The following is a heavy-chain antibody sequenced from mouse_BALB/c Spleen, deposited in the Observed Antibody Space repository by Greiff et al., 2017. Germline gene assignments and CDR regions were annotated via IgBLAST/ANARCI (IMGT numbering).Heavy chain of an antibody. V-gene: IGHV5-4*02. CDR2: ISDGGSYT. CDR1: GFTFSDYY. CDR3: ARDHHLAMDY. J-gene: IGHJ4*01. Sequence: EVMLVESGGGLVKPGGSLKLSCAASGFTFSDYYMYWVRQTPEKRLEWVATISDGGSYTYYPDSVKGRFTISRDNAKNNLYLQMSSLKSEDTAMYYCARDHHLAMDYWGQGTSVTVSS.